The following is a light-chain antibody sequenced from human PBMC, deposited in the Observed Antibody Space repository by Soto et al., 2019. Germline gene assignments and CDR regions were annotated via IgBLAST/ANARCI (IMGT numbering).Light chain of an antibody. Sequence: DIQMTQSPSSLSASVGDRVTITCRASQSISSYLNWYQQKPGKAPKLLIYAASSLQSGVPSRFSGSGSGTDFTLTISSLQPEDFATYYCQQNYSTPYTFGQGTKLESK. CDR2: AAS. V-gene: IGKV1-39*01. CDR1: QSISSY. J-gene: IGKJ2*01. CDR3: QQNYSTPYT.